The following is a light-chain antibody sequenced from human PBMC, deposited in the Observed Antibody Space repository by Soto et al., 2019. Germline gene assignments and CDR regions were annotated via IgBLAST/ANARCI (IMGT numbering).Light chain of an antibody. CDR2: EIS. Sequence: QSAPTQPPSASGSPGQSATISCTGTSSDVGGYNYVSWYQQYPGKAPKLMIYEISRRPSGVPARFSGSKSGYTASLTVSGLQAEDEADYYCTSYAGSNNLVFGGGTKLTVL. CDR1: SSDVGGYNY. CDR3: TSYAGSNNLV. V-gene: IGLV2-8*01. J-gene: IGLJ2*01.